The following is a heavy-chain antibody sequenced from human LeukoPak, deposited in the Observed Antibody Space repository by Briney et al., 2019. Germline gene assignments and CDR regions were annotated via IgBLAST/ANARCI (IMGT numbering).Heavy chain of an antibody. CDR1: GFASSTYG. CDR2: ISSDGRNE. Sequence: GGSLRLSCAASGFASSTYGIHWVRQAPGKGLEWVAAISSDGRNEYFTDSVKGRFTISRDDSKNTVYLQMNSLRDEDTAVYYCARDKSYGFDYWGQGTLVTVSS. CDR3: ARDKSYGFDY. D-gene: IGHD2-8*01. J-gene: IGHJ4*02. V-gene: IGHV3-33*05.